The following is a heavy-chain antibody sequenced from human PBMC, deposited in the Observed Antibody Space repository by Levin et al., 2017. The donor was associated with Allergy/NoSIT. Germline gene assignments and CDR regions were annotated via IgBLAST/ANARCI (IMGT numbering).Heavy chain of an antibody. Sequence: RTSETLSLTCSVSGGSISGSTFYWGWIRQPPGKGLEWIGSFYYSGDTYYNPSLRSRVTISVDTSKNQFSLRVSSVTAADTAVYYCARDRGFYDDSSYFYHYGMDVWGQGTTVTVSS. CDR2: FYYSGDT. J-gene: IGHJ6*02. CDR1: GGSISGSTFY. V-gene: IGHV4-39*07. D-gene: IGHD4-17*01. CDR3: ARDRGFYDDSSYFYHYGMDV.